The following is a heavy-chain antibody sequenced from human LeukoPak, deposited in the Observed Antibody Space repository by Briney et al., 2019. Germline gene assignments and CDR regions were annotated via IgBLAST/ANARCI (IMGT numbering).Heavy chain of an antibody. V-gene: IGHV2-5*01. CDR1: GFSLSTSGVN. D-gene: IGHD3-9*01. Sequence: SGPTLVKPTQTLTLTCTFSGFSLSTSGVNVGWIRQPPGKALEWLALIYWNDDKRYSPSLKSRLTITKDTSKNQVVLTMTNMDPVDTATYYCAHKILTGELDYWGQGTLVTVSS. CDR2: IYWNDDK. CDR3: AHKILTGELDY. J-gene: IGHJ4*02.